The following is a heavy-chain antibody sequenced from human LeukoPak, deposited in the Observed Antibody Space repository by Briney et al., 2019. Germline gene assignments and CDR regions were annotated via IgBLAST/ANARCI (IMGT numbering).Heavy chain of an antibody. V-gene: IGHV4-59*01. D-gene: IGHD5-18*01. CDR2: IYYSGST. CDR1: GGSISSYY. Sequence: SETLSLTCTVSGGSISSYYWSWIRQPPGKGLEWSGYIYYSGSTNYNPSLKSRVTISVDTSKNQFSLKLSSVTAADTAVYYCARSNSYGHYYFDYWGQGTLVTVSS. J-gene: IGHJ4*02. CDR3: ARSNSYGHYYFDY.